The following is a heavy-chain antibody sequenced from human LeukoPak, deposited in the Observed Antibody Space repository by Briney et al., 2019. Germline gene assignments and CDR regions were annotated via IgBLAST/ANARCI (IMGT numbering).Heavy chain of an antibody. CDR1: GFTVSSNY. CDR3: ARVVVWYSYATGVSYFDY. V-gene: IGHV3-66*01. J-gene: IGHJ4*02. D-gene: IGHD5-18*01. CDR2: IYSGGST. Sequence: GGSLRLSCAASGFTVSSNYMSWVRQAPGKGLEWVSVIYSGGSTYYADSVKGRFTISRDNSKNTLYLQMNSLRAEDTAVYYCARVVVWYSYATGVSYFDYWGQGTLVTVSS.